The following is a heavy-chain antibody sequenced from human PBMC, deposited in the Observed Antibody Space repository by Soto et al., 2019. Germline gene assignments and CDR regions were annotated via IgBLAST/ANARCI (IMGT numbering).Heavy chain of an antibody. Sequence: ASVKVSCKASVYTLTIYALHCVRQAPGQRLEWMGWINAGNGNTKYSQKFQGRVIITRDTSASTAYMELRSLRSEDTAVYYCARDSGGMDVWVQGTTVTVSS. CDR1: VYTLTIYA. V-gene: IGHV1-3*01. J-gene: IGHJ6*02. CDR2: INAGNGNT. CDR3: ARDSGGMDV.